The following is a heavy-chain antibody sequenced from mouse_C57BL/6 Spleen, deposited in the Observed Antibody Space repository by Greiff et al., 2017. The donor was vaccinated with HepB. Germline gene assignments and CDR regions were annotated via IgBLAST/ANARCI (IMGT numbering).Heavy chain of an antibody. Sequence: QVQLQQPGTELVKPGASVKLSCKASGYTFTSYWMHWVKQRPGQGLEWIGNINPSNGGTNYNEKFKSKATLTVDKSSSTAYMQLSSLTSEDYAVYYCARSLYYYGSSYDFDYWGQGTTLTVSS. CDR2: INPSNGGT. V-gene: IGHV1-53*01. CDR1: GYTFTSYW. J-gene: IGHJ2*01. CDR3: ARSLYYYGSSYDFDY. D-gene: IGHD1-1*01.